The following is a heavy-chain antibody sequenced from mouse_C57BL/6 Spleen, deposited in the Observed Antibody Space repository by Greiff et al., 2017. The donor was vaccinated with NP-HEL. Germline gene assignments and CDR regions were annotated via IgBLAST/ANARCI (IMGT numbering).Heavy chain of an antibody. CDR3: ARGGLLRGMDY. CDR2: ISYSGSP. Sequence: EVKLQESGPGMVKPSQSLSLTCTVTGYSITSGYDWHWIRHFPGNKLEWMGYISYSGSPNYNPSLKSRISITHDTSKNHFFLKLNSVTTEDTATYYCARGGLLRGMDYWGQGTSVTVSS. V-gene: IGHV3-1*01. CDR1: GYSITSGYD. J-gene: IGHJ4*01. D-gene: IGHD2-3*01.